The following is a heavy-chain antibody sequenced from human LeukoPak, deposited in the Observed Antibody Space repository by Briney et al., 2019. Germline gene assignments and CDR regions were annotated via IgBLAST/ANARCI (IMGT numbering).Heavy chain of an antibody. CDR2: IKQDGSLT. CDR1: GFTFSSYA. CDR3: VRDSYTREWHEIESDY. D-gene: IGHD6-13*01. V-gene: IGHV3-7*03. J-gene: IGHJ4*02. Sequence: GGSLRLSCAASGFTFSSYAMSWVRQAPGKGLEWVANIKQDGSLTFYMGSAKGRFTISRDNAKSSLYLQMNSLGVGDTAIYYCVRDSYTREWHEIESDYWGQGTLVTVSS.